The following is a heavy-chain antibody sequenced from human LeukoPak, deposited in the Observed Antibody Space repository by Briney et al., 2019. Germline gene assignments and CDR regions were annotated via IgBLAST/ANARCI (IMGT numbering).Heavy chain of an antibody. CDR2: IYYGGST. D-gene: IGHD3-16*02. V-gene: IGHV4-59*01. CDR3: AREDTWGSYRYIDY. Sequence: SETLSLTCTVSGGSISSYYWSWIRQPPGKGLEWIGYIYYGGSTNYNPSLKSRVTISVDTSKNQFSLKLSSVTAADTAVYYCAREDTWGSYRYIDYWGQGTLVTVSS. CDR1: GGSISSYY. J-gene: IGHJ4*02.